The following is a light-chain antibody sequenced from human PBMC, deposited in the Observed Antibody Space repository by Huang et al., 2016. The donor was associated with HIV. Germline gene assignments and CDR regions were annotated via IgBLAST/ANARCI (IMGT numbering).Light chain of an antibody. J-gene: IGKJ4*01. V-gene: IGKV2D-29*02. Sequence: DIVMTQTPLSLSVTPGQPASISCKSSQSLLHSDGENYLYWYLHKPGQSPQLLSYEVSNRFSGVPDRFSGSGSGTDFTLRISRVEAEDVGVYYCMQRTQRPLTFGGGTKVEIK. CDR3: MQRTQRPLT. CDR2: EVS. CDR1: QSLLHSDGENY.